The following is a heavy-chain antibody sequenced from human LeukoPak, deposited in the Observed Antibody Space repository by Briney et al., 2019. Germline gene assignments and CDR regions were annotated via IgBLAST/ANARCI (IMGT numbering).Heavy chain of an antibody. D-gene: IGHD6-13*01. CDR1: ADSIIGYY. CDR3: ASTLAAAGRRKYFQH. V-gene: IGHV4-59*12. CDR2: LFYRGTT. J-gene: IGHJ1*01. Sequence: SETLSLTCSVSADSIIGYYWGWIRQTPGTGLDWIGNLFYRGTTTYNPSLKSRVTISVDRSKNQFSLKLSSVTAADTAVYYCASTLAAAGRRKYFQHWGQGTLVTVSS.